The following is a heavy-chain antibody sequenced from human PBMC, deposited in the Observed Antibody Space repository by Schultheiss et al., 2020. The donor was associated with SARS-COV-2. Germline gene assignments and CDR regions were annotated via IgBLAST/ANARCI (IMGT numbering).Heavy chain of an antibody. J-gene: IGHJ4*02. Sequence: WGSLRLSCAASGFTFSSYGMHWVRQAPGKGLEWVAVISYDGSNKYYADSVKGRFTISRDNSKNTLYLQMNSLRAEDTAVYYCAKDPGYSYANHYFDYWGQGTLVTVSS. CDR2: ISYDGSNK. CDR3: AKDPGYSYANHYFDY. V-gene: IGHV3-30*12. CDR1: GFTFSSYG. D-gene: IGHD5-18*01.